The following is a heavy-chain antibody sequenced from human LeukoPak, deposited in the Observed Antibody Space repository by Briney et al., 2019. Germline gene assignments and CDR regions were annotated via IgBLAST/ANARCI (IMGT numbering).Heavy chain of an antibody. CDR2: IYHSGST. Sequence: SGTLSLTCAVPGGSISSSNWWSWVRQPPGKGLEWIGEIYHSGSTNYNPSLKSRVTISVDKSKNQFSLKLSSVTAADTAVYYCARIPDLMITFGGVIGAFDIWGQGTMVTVSS. J-gene: IGHJ3*02. D-gene: IGHD3-16*02. CDR1: GGSISSSNW. V-gene: IGHV4-4*02. CDR3: ARIPDLMITFGGVIGAFDI.